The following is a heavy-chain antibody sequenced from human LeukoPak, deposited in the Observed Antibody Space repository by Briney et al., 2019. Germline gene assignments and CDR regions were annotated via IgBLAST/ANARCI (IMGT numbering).Heavy chain of an antibody. D-gene: IGHD6-13*01. CDR1: GFTFSGYW. Sequence: GGSLRLSCAASGFTFSGYWMHWVRQGPGKGLVWDSRINTDGSSTTYADSVKGRFTISRDNAKNTLYLQMNSLRVEDTAVYYCARGRITSSWYYFDYWGPGTLVTVSS. V-gene: IGHV3-74*01. CDR3: ARGRITSSWYYFDY. CDR2: INTDGSST. J-gene: IGHJ4*02.